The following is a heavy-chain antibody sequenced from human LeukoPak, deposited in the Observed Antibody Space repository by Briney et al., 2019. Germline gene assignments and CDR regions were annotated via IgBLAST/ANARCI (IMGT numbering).Heavy chain of an antibody. Sequence: GGSLRLSCTASGFTFTTYAINWVRQAPGKGQEWVSGISGGGDKAFYADSVNGRFTNSRDNSKNSVSLQMSSLRPDDAALYYCVKDLALAGTGGGFDVWGQGTRVAVSS. CDR2: ISGGGDKA. D-gene: IGHD6-19*01. CDR3: VKDLALAGTGGGFDV. CDR1: GFTFTTYA. J-gene: IGHJ3*01. V-gene: IGHV3-23*01.